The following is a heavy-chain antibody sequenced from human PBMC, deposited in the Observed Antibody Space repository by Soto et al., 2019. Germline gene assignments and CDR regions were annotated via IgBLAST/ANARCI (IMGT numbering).Heavy chain of an antibody. V-gene: IGHV4-34*01. CDR3: ARGITIGAAPDKNYFDS. CDR2: INHSGST. CDR1: GGSFSGYY. D-gene: IGHD3-10*01. J-gene: IGHJ4*02. Sequence: SETLSLTCAVYGGSFSGYYWTWIRQPPGRGLEWIGEINHSGSTYSNPSLKSRVAISVDTSKNQFSLKLRSVTAADTAVYYCARGITIGAAPDKNYFDSWGQGTLVTVSS.